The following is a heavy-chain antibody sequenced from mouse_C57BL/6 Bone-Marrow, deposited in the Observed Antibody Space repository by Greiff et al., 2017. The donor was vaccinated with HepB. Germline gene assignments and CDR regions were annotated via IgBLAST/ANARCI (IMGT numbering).Heavy chain of an antibody. J-gene: IGHJ4*01. Sequence: VQLQQPGAELVKPGASVKLSCKASGYTFTSYWMHWVKQRPGQGLEWIGMIHPNSGSTNYNEKFKSKATLTVDKSSSTAYMQLSSLTSEDSAVYYCAYSRYDESYYALDYWGQGTSLTVSS. CDR1: GYTFTSYW. V-gene: IGHV1-64*01. CDR2: IHPNSGST. D-gene: IGHD2-12*01. CDR3: AYSRYDESYYALDY.